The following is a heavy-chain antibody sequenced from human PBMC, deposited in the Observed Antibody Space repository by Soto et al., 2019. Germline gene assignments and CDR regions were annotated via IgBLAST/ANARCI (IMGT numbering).Heavy chain of an antibody. V-gene: IGHV5-51*01. Sequence: GESLKISCKGSGYSFTGYWIGWVRQMPGKGLEWMGIIYPGDSDTRYSPSFQGQVTISADKSISTAYLQWSSLKASDTAMYYCARSLQWPSEYYYMDVWGKGTTVTVAS. CDR3: ARSLQWPSEYYYMDV. CDR2: IYPGDSDT. D-gene: IGHD4-4*01. J-gene: IGHJ6*03. CDR1: GYSFTGYW.